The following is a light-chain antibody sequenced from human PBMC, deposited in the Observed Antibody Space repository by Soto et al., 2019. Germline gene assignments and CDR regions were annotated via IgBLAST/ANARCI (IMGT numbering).Light chain of an antibody. J-gene: IGKJ1*01. CDR3: MQALYMRT. CDR2: LGS. V-gene: IGKV2-28*01. Sequence: DIVMTQSPLSLPVTPGEPASISCRSSQSLLYSNGYNYLDWYLQKPGQSPQLLIYLGSNRASGVPDRFSGSGSGTDFTLKISRVEAEDVGVYYCMQALYMRTFGQGTTVEIK. CDR1: QSLLYSNGYNY.